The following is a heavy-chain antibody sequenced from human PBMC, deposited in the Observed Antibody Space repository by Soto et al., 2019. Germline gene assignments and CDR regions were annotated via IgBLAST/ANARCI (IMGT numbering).Heavy chain of an antibody. J-gene: IGHJ3*02. CDR2: ISSSGSTI. V-gene: IGHV3-11*01. Sequence: GGSLRLSCAASGFTFSDYYMSWIRQAPGKGLEWVSYISSSGSTIYYADSVKGRFTISRDNAKNSLYLQMNSLRAEDTAVYYCARVTMVRGVIISGPDAFDIWGQGTMVTVSS. CDR3: ARVTMVRGVIISGPDAFDI. CDR1: GFTFSDYY. D-gene: IGHD3-10*01.